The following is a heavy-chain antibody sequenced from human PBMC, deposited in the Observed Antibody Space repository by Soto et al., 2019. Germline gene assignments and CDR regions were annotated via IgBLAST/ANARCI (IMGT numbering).Heavy chain of an antibody. D-gene: IGHD2-2*01. CDR1: GFTFSDNA. Sequence: EVQLLESGGGLVQPGGSLRLSCGASGFTFSDNAMTWVRQAPGKGLEWVSSISDDGDSTYYADSVKGRFAVSRDNSKNTLFLHMNSLGAEDTAVYYCATSLSTAVNYGLDVWGQGTSVTVPS. J-gene: IGHJ6*02. CDR3: ATSLSTAVNYGLDV. CDR2: ISDDGDST. V-gene: IGHV3-23*01.